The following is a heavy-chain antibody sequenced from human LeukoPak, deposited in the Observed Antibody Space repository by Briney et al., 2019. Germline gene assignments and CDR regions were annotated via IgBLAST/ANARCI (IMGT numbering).Heavy chain of an antibody. CDR3: ARVRSGYYDAFDI. J-gene: IGHJ3*02. CDR1: GYTFTSHY. D-gene: IGHD3-3*01. Sequence: EASVTVSCTASGYTFTSHYILWVRQAPGQGREWMGWISAYNGNTNYAQKLQGRVTMTRDTPTSTVYMEVSSLRSEDTAVYYCARVRSGYYDAFDIWGQGTMVTVSS. CDR2: ISAYNGNT. V-gene: IGHV1-18*04.